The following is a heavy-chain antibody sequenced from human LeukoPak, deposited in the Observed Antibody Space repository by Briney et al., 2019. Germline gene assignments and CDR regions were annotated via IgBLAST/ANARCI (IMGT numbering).Heavy chain of an antibody. J-gene: IGHJ4*02. Sequence: PSETLSLTCTVSGGSISSSSYYWGWIRHPPGKGLVGIGGIYYSGSTYYNPSLKSRVTISVDTSKNQLSLTLSSVTAADTAVYYCARHLWFGELLSPAYDYWGQGTLVTVSS. CDR1: GGSISSSSYY. CDR3: ARHLWFGELLSPAYDY. V-gene: IGHV4-39*01. CDR2: IYYSGST. D-gene: IGHD3-10*01.